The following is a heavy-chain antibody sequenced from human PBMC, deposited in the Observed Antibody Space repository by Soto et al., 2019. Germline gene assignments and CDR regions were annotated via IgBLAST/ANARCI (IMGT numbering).Heavy chain of an antibody. J-gene: IGHJ4*02. CDR2: ISWNSGSI. V-gene: IGHV3-9*01. CDR1: GFTFDDYA. D-gene: IGHD6-13*01. Sequence: EVQLVESGGGLVQPGRSLRLSCAASGFTFDDYAMHWVRQAPGKGLEWVSGISWNSGSIGYADSVKGRFTISRDNAKNYLYLQMNSLRAEDTALYYCAKDIADKQQLIPYYFDYWGQGTLVTVSS. CDR3: AKDIADKQQLIPYYFDY.